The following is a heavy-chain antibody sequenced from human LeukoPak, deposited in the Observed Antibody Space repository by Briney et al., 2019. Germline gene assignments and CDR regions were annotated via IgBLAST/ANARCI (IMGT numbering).Heavy chain of an antibody. J-gene: IGHJ6*03. V-gene: IGHV1-69*05. Sequence: ASVKVSCTASGGTFSSYAISWVRQAPGQGLEWMGGIIPIFGTANYAQKFQGRVTITTDESTSTAYMELSSLRSEDTAVYYCAVGTGYYYYYMDVWGKGPRSPSP. CDR3: AVGTGYYYYYMDV. D-gene: IGHD1-1*01. CDR1: GGTFSSYA. CDR2: IIPIFGTA.